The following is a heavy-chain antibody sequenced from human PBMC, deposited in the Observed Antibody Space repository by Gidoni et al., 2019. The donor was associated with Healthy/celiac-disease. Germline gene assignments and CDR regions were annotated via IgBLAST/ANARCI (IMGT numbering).Heavy chain of an antibody. CDR2: IYYSGST. D-gene: IGHD3-9*01. CDR1: GGSICSSSYY. V-gene: IGHV4-39*01. Sequence: QLQLQESGPGLVKPSETLSLTCTVSGGSICSSSYYWGWIRQPPGKGLEWIGSIYYSGSTYYNPSLKSRVTISVDTSKNQFSLKLSSVTAADTAVYYCARLEGLRYFDWLPKANYFDYWGQGTLVTVSS. J-gene: IGHJ4*02. CDR3: ARLEGLRYFDWLPKANYFDY.